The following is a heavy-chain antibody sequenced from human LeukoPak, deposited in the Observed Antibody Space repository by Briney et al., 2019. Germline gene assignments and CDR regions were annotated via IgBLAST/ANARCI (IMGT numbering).Heavy chain of an antibody. CDR3: ARHRSSWLIDY. J-gene: IGHJ4*02. Sequence: GGSLRLSCAASGFTFSSYAMSWVRQAPWERLQWVSGISDSGGNTYYADSVRGRFTISRDNSKNTLYLQMNSLRAEDTAVYYCARHRSSWLIDYWGQGTLVTVSS. D-gene: IGHD6-6*01. CDR2: ISDSGGNT. CDR1: GFTFSSYA. V-gene: IGHV3-23*01.